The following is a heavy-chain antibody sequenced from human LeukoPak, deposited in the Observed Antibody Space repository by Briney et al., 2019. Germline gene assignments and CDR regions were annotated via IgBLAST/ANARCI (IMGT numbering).Heavy chain of an antibody. CDR3: ARAEWELLLGKSLEFDY. CDR1: GYTFTSYG. CDR2: ISAYNGNT. V-gene: IGHV1-18*01. D-gene: IGHD1-26*01. J-gene: IGHJ4*02. Sequence: ASVKVSCKASGYTFTSYGISWVRQAPGQGLEWMGWISAYNGNTNYAQKLQGRVTMTTDTSTSTAYMELRSLRSDDTAVYYCARAEWELLLGKSLEFDYWGQGTLVTVSS.